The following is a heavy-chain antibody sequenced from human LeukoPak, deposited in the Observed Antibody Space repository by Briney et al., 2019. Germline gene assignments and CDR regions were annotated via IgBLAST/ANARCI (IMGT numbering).Heavy chain of an antibody. D-gene: IGHD6-19*01. Sequence: GASVKVSCKASGYTFTGYYMHWVRQAPGQGLEWMGWINPNSGGTNYAQKFQGWVTMTRDTSISTAYMELSRLRSDDTAVYYCARETRHSSGWFYYYYYGMDVWGQGTTVTVSS. CDR1: GYTFTGYY. J-gene: IGHJ6*02. CDR3: ARETRHSSGWFYYYYYGMDV. CDR2: INPNSGGT. V-gene: IGHV1-2*04.